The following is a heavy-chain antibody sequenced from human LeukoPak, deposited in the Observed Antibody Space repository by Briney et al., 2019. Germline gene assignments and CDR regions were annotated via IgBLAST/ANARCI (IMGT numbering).Heavy chain of an antibody. J-gene: IGHJ5*02. V-gene: IGHV3-74*01. CDR1: GFTFSSYW. D-gene: IGHD3-10*01. CDR3: ARATMVRGVILKFDP. Sequence: GGSLRLSCAASGFTFSSYWMHGVRQAPGKGLVWVSRINSDGSSTSYADSVKGRFTISRDNAKNTLYLQMNSLRAEDTAVYYCARATMVRGVILKFDPWGQGTLVTVSS. CDR2: INSDGSST.